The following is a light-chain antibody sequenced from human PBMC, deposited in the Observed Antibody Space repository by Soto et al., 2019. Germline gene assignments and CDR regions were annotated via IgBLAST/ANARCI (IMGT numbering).Light chain of an antibody. Sequence: DIQLTQSPSSLSTSVGYSVTLSCRASQSISNYLNWYQQRPGKAPKLLIYGASSLQSGVPSRVSGGRSETDFTLTISSLQPGDFETDYCPQSYRTTITFGQGTRLEIK. V-gene: IGKV1-39*01. J-gene: IGKJ5*01. CDR3: PQSYRTTIT. CDR1: QSISNY. CDR2: GAS.